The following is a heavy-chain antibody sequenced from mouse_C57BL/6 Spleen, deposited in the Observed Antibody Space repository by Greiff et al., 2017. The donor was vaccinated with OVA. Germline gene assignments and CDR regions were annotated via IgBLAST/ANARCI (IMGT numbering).Heavy chain of an antibody. CDR1: GYTFTSYG. Sequence: QVQLQQSGAELARPGASVKLSCKASGYTFTSYGISWVKQRTGQGLEWIGEIYPRSGNTYYNEKFKGKATLTADTSSSTAYMELRSLTSEDSAVYFCARSYGSSPWAMDYWGQGTSVTVSS. CDR2: IYPRSGNT. CDR3: ARSYGSSPWAMDY. J-gene: IGHJ4*01. V-gene: IGHV1-81*01. D-gene: IGHD1-1*01.